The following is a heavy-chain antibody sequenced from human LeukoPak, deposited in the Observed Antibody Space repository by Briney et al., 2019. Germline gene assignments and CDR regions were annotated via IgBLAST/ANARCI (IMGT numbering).Heavy chain of an antibody. V-gene: IGHV4-59*01. J-gene: IGHJ6*02. Sequence: SETLSLTCSVSGASISSYYWSWIRQPPGKGLEWIGYMYNSGRTNYNPSLKSRVAISVDTSKNQFSLKLSSVTAADTAVCYCARVGGSGSYYYAMDVWGQGTTVTVSS. CDR2: MYNSGRT. D-gene: IGHD3-10*01. CDR3: ARVGGSGSYYYAMDV. CDR1: GASISSYY.